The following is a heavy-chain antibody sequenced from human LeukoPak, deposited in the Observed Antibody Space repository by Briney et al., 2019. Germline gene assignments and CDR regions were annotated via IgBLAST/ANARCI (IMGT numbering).Heavy chain of an antibody. J-gene: IGHJ5*02. V-gene: IGHV1-46*01. CDR3: ARDLVGATPPP. D-gene: IGHD1-26*01. CDR1: GYTFTSYY. Sequence: ASVKVSCKASGYTFTSYYMHWVRQAPGQGLEWMGIINPSGGSTSYARKFQGRVTMTRDMSTSTVYMELSSLRSEDTAVYYCARDLVGATPPPWGQGTLVTVSS. CDR2: INPSGGST.